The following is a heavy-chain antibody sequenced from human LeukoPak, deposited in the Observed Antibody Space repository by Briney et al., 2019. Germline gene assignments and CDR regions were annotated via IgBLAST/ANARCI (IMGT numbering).Heavy chain of an antibody. CDR3: ARTFSKDYYFDY. Sequence: PSETLSLTCTLSRGSISSYYWGWIRQPPGKGLEWIGYIYYSGSTNYNPSLKSRVTMSVDTSKNQFSLKLSSVTAADTAVYYCARTFSKDYYFDYWGQGTLVTVSS. J-gene: IGHJ4*02. D-gene: IGHD3-3*02. CDR1: RGSISSYY. V-gene: IGHV4-59*01. CDR2: IYYSGST.